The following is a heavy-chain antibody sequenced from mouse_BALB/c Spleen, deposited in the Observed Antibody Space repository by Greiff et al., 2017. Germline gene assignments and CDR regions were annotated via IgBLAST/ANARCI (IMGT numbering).Heavy chain of an antibody. CDR2: IWAGGST. D-gene: IGHD2-4*01. CDR3: ASIYYDYDGGYFDY. CDR1: GFSLTSYG. V-gene: IGHV2-9*02. J-gene: IGHJ2*01. Sequence: VKLVESGPGLVAPSQSLSITCTVSGFSLTSYGVHWVRQPPGKGLEWLGVIWAGGSTNYNSALMSRLSISKDNSKSQVFLKMNSLQTDDTAMYYCASIYYDYDGGYFDYWGQGTTLTVSS.